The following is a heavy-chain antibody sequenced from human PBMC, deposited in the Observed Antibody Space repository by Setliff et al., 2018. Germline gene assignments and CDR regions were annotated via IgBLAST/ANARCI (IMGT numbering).Heavy chain of an antibody. V-gene: IGHV3-23*01. CDR2: INNGGVSA. Sequence: PGESLKISCEVSGVTFGSYWMSWVRRAPGKGLEWVASINNGGVSADYTDSVKGRFTISRDNSRNTLYLQMKSLRAEDTALYYCTTAHYTGNSRTLDFWGPGTLVTVSS. CDR1: GVTFGSYW. CDR3: TTAHYTGNSRTLDF. D-gene: IGHD1-26*01. J-gene: IGHJ4*02.